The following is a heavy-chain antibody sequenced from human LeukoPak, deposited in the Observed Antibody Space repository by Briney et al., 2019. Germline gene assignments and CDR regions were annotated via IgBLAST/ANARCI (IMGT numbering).Heavy chain of an antibody. D-gene: IGHD3-10*01. J-gene: IGHJ3*02. Sequence: PGGSLRLSCAASGFTFSTNPMSWVRQAPGKGLEWVSAFSPDNTYYADSVKGRLTISRDDSKNTVYLQMNSPRAEDTARYYCVKEHVDRAFTRSFEIWGQGTVVTVSS. CDR2: FSPDNT. CDR3: VKEHVDRAFTRSFEI. V-gene: IGHV3-23*01. CDR1: GFTFSTNP.